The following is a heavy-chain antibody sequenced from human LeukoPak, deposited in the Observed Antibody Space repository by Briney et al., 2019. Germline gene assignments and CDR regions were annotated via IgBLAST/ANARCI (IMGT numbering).Heavy chain of an antibody. CDR3: ARAYGSYYYYGMDV. J-gene: IGHJ6*02. D-gene: IGHD3-10*01. CDR1: GFTFSSYG. V-gene: IGHV3-30*03. Sequence: GGSLTLSCAASGFTFSSYGMHGVRQAPGKGPEGVAVISYDGSNKYYADSVKGRFTISRDNSKNTLYLQMNSLRAEDTAVYYCARAYGSYYYYGMDVWGQGTTVTVSS. CDR2: ISYDGSNK.